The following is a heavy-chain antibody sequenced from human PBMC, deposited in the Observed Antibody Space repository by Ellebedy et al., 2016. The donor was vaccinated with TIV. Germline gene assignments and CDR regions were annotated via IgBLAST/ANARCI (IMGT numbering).Heavy chain of an antibody. V-gene: IGHV1-46*01. D-gene: IGHD3-10*01. J-gene: IGHJ6*03. CDR1: GYTFTFYS. CDR2: INPSGSNT. CDR3: ARDQAGAYYYGSGNYSSVSFYMEV. Sequence: AASVKVSCKTSGYTFTFYSMHWVRQAPGQGLEWMRMINPSGSNTTYAQNFQGRVTVTRDTSTTTVYMELSSLRSEDTAIYYCARDQAGAYYYGSGNYSSVSFYMEVWGKGTTVTVSS.